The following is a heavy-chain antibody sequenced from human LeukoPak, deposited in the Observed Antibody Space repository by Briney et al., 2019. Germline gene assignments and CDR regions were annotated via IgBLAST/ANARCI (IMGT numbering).Heavy chain of an antibody. CDR3: AKDPDLGALPPC. CDR1: GFNFSSNA. D-gene: IGHD1-26*01. CDR2: ISGSGGDT. J-gene: IGHJ4*02. V-gene: IGHV3-23*01. Sequence: QPGGSLRLSCAASGFNFSSNAMSWVRQAPGKGLDWVSAISGSGGDTYYADSVKGRFTISRDNSKNTLYLQMNSLRAEDTAVYYCAKDPDLGALPPCCGQGTLVTVSS.